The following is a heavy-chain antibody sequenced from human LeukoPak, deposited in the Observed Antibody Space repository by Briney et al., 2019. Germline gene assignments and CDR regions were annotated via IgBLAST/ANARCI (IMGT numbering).Heavy chain of an antibody. J-gene: IGHJ4*02. CDR3: AREGIAATVDY. CDR1: GFTFTSFW. CDR2: IKQDGSEK. D-gene: IGHD6-13*01. Sequence: GGSLRLSCAASGFTFTSFWMSWVRQAPGKGLEWVANIKQDGSEKYFVDSVRGRFTISGDNAKNSVYLQMNSLRAEDTAVYYCAREGIAATVDYWGQGTLVTVS. V-gene: IGHV3-7*01.